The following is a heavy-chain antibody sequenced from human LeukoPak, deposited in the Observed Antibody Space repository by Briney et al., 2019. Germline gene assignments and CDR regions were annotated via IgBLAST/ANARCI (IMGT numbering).Heavy chain of an antibody. J-gene: IGHJ1*01. CDR3: ASAREYCGGAECYEYFQH. D-gene: IGHD2-21*01. CDR2: IYGGGST. CDR1: GVTVRTHS. Sequence: GSLRLSCAASGVTVRTHSMSWGRQAPGKGLEWGLVIYGGGSTYYADSVNGRFTITRDSSKNTLFLQMNSLRAKDTALYYCASAREYCGGAECYEYFQHWGQGTLVTVST. V-gene: IGHV3-53*01.